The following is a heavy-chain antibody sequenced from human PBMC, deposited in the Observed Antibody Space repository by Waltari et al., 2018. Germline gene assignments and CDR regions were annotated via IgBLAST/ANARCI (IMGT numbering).Heavy chain of an antibody. CDR1: GGSISSYY. CDR3: ARELGRLRFLEWFFDY. Sequence: QVQLQESGPGLVKPSETLSLTCTVSGGSISSYYWSWIRQPAGKGLEWIGRIYTSGSTNYNPSLKSRVTMSVDTSKNQFSLKLSSVTAADTAVYYCARELGRLRFLEWFFDYWGQGTLVTVSS. D-gene: IGHD3-3*01. V-gene: IGHV4-4*07. J-gene: IGHJ4*02. CDR2: IYTSGST.